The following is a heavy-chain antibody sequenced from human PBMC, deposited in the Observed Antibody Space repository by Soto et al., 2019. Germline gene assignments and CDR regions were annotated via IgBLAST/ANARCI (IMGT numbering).Heavy chain of an antibody. V-gene: IGHV4-30-2*01. CDR3: ARVPTP. CDR1: GGSISSGGYS. J-gene: IGHJ5*02. CDR2: IYHGGST. Sequence: SETLSLTCAVSGGSISSGGYSWSWIRQPPGKGLEWIGYIYHGGSTYYNPSLKSRVTISVDRSKNQFSLKLNSMTDADTAVYYCARVPTPWGQGTLVTVSS.